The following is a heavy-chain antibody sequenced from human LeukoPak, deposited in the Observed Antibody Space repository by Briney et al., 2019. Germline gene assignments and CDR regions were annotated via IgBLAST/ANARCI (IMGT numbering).Heavy chain of an antibody. CDR1: GYTFTSYS. V-gene: IGHV1-18*01. Sequence: ASVKVSCKGSGYTFTSYSISWVRQAPGQGLEWMGWISTYNGKTNYAQKFQDRVIMTTDTSTKTVYMELSSLRSDDSAVYYCARHPYYDTSAYYVYWGQGTLAIVSS. D-gene: IGHD3-22*01. CDR3: ARHPYYDTSAYYVY. CDR2: ISTYNGKT. J-gene: IGHJ4*02.